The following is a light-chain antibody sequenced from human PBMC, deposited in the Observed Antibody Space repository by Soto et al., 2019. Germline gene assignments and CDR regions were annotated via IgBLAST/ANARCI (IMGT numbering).Light chain of an antibody. CDR2: DAS. Sequence: DIQKTQSHSTLPAPVGDRVIITCQASQDIKNYLNWYQQKSGKAPKLLIYDASDLETGVPSRFSGSGSGTDFTFTISSLQPDDFATYYCQKYNSYSRKCGQGTMGDIK. CDR1: QDIKNY. V-gene: IGKV1-33*01. CDR3: QKYNSYSRK. J-gene: IGKJ1*01.